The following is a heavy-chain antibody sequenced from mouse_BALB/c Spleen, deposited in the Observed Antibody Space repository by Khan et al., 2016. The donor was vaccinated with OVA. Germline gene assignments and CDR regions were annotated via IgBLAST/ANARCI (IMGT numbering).Heavy chain of an antibody. CDR1: GDSITTGY. J-gene: IGHJ3*01. V-gene: IGHV3-8*02. D-gene: IGHD3-2*01. CDR2: INHTGYT. CDR3: ARSTARYVFVY. Sequence: EVQLQESGPSLVKPSQSLSLTCSVTGDSITTGYWNWIRKFPGNKLEYMGYINHTGYTYYYPSLKSRISITRHTSNNQSYLQLNSVTDEDTATYYGARSTARYVFVYWGQGTLVTVSA.